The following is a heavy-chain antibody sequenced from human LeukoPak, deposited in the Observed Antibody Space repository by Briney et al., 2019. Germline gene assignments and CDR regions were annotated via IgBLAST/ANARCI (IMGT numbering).Heavy chain of an antibody. CDR2: ISSSGSTI. Sequence: GGSLRLSCAASGFTFSSYSITWVRQAPGKGLEWVSYISSSGSTIDYADSVKGRFTISRDNAKNSLYLQMNSLRAEDMAVYCCAKVNVRGGWYFDLWGRGTLVTVSS. J-gene: IGHJ2*01. CDR3: AKVNVRGGWYFDL. CDR1: GFTFSSYS. D-gene: IGHD4-23*01. V-gene: IGHV3-48*01.